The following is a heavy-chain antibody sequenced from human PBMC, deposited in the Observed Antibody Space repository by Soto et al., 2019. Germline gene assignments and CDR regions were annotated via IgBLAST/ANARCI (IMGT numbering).Heavy chain of an antibody. CDR2: ISYDGSNK. CDR3: ARGNTTGY. D-gene: IGHD1-1*01. Sequence: GGSLILSCAASGFTFDNYAMHWVRQAPGKGLEWVAVISYDGSNKYYADSVKGRFTISRDNSKNTLYLQMNSLRAEDTAVYYCARGNTTGYWGQGTLVTVSS. CDR1: GFTFDNYA. J-gene: IGHJ4*02. V-gene: IGHV3-30-3*01.